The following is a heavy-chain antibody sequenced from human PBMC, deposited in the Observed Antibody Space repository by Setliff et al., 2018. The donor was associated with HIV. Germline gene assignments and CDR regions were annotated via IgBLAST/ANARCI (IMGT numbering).Heavy chain of an antibody. D-gene: IGHD1-26*01. CDR3: ARGTFSGPDY. Sequence: SETLSLTCSVYGGSFSGYYWNWIRQPPGKGLEWIGEINHSGSTNYNPSLKSRVTISVDTSKNQFSLKLNSVTAADTAVYYCARGTFSGPDYWGQGTLVTVSS. J-gene: IGHJ4*02. CDR2: INHSGST. CDR1: GGSFSGYY. V-gene: IGHV4-34*01.